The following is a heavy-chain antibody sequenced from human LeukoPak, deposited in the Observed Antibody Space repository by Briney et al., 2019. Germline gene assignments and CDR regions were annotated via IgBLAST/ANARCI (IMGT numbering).Heavy chain of an antibody. Sequence: PSETLSLTCAVYVGSFCGYYWSWMRQPPGKGLEWIGEINHSGSTNYNPSLKSRVTISVGTSKNQFSLKLSSVTAADTAVYYCARVRRIEMATEYWYFALLGGGTLVTVSS. CDR3: ARVRRIEMATEYWYFAL. J-gene: IGHJ2*01. CDR2: INHSGST. V-gene: IGHV4-34*01. CDR1: VGSFCGYY. D-gene: IGHD5-24*01.